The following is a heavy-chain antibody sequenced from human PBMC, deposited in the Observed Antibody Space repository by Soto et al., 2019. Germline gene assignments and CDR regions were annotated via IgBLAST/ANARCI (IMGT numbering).Heavy chain of an antibody. CDR1: GFTFSSYA. CDR2: ISYDGSNK. Sequence: QVQLVESGGGVVQPGRSLRLSCAASGFTFSSYAMHWVRQAPGKGLEWVAVISYDGSNKYYADSVKGRFTISRDNSKNTLYLQMNSLRAEDTAVYYCASDIYHYYDCSGFDYWGQGTLVTVSS. V-gene: IGHV3-30-3*01. D-gene: IGHD3-22*01. J-gene: IGHJ4*02. CDR3: ASDIYHYYDCSGFDY.